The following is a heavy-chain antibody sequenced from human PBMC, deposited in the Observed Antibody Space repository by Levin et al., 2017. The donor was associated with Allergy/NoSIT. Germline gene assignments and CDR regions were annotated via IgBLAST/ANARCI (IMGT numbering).Heavy chain of an antibody. V-gene: IGHV1-46*01. Sequence: ASVKVSCKASGYTFRSYYLHWVRQAPGQGLEWMGMIDPSRSDSTDYAQKFQGRVTMTRDPSTRTAYMELSRLRPEDTAMYYCAREFRTSDIKSDAVDLWGQGTMVTVSS. J-gene: IGHJ3*01. CDR3: AREFRTSDIKSDAVDL. CDR2: IDPSRSDST. D-gene: IGHD3/OR15-3a*01. CDR1: GYTFRSYY.